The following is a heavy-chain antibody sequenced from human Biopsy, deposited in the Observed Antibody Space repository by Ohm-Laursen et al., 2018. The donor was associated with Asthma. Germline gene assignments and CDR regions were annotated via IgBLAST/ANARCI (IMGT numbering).Heavy chain of an antibody. V-gene: IGHV3-66*02. Sequence: SLRLSCTASGFAVSRDHMFWVPQAPGKGLEWVSVIYSGGTSHTADSVRGRFTISRDYSKNTLYLQMHSLRAEDTAVYYCARDKPSHIDYYYGMDVWGQGTTVTVSS. CDR3: ARDKPSHIDYYYGMDV. CDR1: GFAVSRDH. D-gene: IGHD2-15*01. CDR2: IYSGGTS. J-gene: IGHJ6*02.